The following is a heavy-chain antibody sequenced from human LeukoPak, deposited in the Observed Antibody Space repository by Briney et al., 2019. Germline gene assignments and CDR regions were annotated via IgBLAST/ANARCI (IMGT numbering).Heavy chain of an antibody. Sequence: ASVKVSCKASGYTFTSYGISWVRQAPGQGLEWMGWISAYNGNTKYAQKLQDRVTMTTDTSTATAYMEVRSLTSDDTAVYYCARGSAMAQRQLVRHFDSWGQGTLVIVSS. J-gene: IGHJ4*02. CDR2: ISAYNGNT. D-gene: IGHD6-6*01. CDR3: ARGSAMAQRQLVRHFDS. CDR1: GYTFTSYG. V-gene: IGHV1-18*01.